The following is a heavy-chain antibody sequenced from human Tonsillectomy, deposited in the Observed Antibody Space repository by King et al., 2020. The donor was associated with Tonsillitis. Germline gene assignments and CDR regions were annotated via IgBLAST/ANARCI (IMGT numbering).Heavy chain of an antibody. Sequence: QLQESGPGLVKPSETLSLTCTVSGGSISSGSYYWGWIRQPPGKGLEWIGSIYYSGSTYYNPSLKSRVTISVDTSKNQFSLKLSSVTAADPAMYYCARLSWTMVRGVAWFDPWGQGTLVTVSS. CDR3: ARLSWTMVRGVAWFDP. CDR2: IYYSGST. V-gene: IGHV4-39*07. CDR1: GGSISSGSYY. D-gene: IGHD3-10*01. J-gene: IGHJ5*02.